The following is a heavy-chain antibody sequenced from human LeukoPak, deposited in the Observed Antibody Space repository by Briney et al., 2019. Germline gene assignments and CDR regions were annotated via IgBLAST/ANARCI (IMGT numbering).Heavy chain of an antibody. CDR2: MNPNSGNT. CDR1: GYTFSSYD. J-gene: IGHJ4*02. CDR3: ARTYGRSSGRDFDY. D-gene: IGHD6-6*01. V-gene: IGHV1-8*01. Sequence: ASVKVSCKASGYTFSSYDINWVRQATGQGLEWMGWMNPNSGNTGYAQKFQGRVTMTRDTSISTAYMELSSLRSEDTAVYYCARTYGRSSGRDFDYWGLGTLVTVSS.